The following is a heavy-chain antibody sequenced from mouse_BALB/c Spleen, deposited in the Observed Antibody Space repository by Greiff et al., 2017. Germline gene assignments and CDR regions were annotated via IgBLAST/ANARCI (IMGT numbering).Heavy chain of an antibody. J-gene: IGHJ1*01. V-gene: IGHV1-5*01. Sequence: VQLQQSGTVLARPGASVKMSCKASGYSFTSYWMHWVKQRPGQGLEWIGAIYPGNSDTSYNQKFKGKAKLTAVTSASTAYMELSSLTNEDSAVYYCTRNRYDGPYFDVWGAGTTVTVSS. CDR3: TRNRYDGPYFDV. CDR1: GYSFTSYW. CDR2: IYPGNSDT. D-gene: IGHD2-14*01.